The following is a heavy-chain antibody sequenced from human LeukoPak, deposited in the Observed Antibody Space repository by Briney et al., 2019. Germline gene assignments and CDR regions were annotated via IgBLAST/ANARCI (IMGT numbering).Heavy chain of an antibody. D-gene: IGHD5-18*01. CDR1: GFTFSSYW. CDR3: ARDAGYSYGYGFDY. Sequence: GGSLRLSCAASGFTFSSYWMSWVRQAPGKGLEWVANIKQDGSEKYYVDSAKGRFTTSRDNAKNSLYLQMNSLRAEDTAVYYCARDAGYSYGYGFDYWGQGTLVTVSS. V-gene: IGHV3-7*01. J-gene: IGHJ4*02. CDR2: IKQDGSEK.